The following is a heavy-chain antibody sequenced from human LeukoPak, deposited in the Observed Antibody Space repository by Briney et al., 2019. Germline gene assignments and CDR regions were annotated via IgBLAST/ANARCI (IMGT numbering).Heavy chain of an antibody. V-gene: IGHV4-39*01. Sequence: SETLSLTCTVSGGSISSSSYYWGWIRQPPGKGLEWIGSIYYSGSTYYNPSLKSRVTISVDTSKNQFSLKLSSVTAADTAVYYCARHTGFRYCSGGSCDTVDYWGQGTLVTVSS. CDR2: IYYSGST. J-gene: IGHJ4*02. D-gene: IGHD2-15*01. CDR3: ARHTGFRYCSGGSCDTVDY. CDR1: GGSISSSSYY.